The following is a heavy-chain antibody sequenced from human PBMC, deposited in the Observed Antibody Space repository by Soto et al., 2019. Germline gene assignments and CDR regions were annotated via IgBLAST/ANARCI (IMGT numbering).Heavy chain of an antibody. CDR1: GFTFSSYS. J-gene: IGHJ5*02. D-gene: IGHD4-17*01. CDR2: ISSSSSTI. Sequence: PGGSLRLSCAASGFTFSSYSMNWVRQAPGKGLEWVSYISSSSSTIYYADSVKGRFTISRDNAKNSLYLQMNSLRSEDTAVYYCARDPDYGDFRMFDPWGQGTLVTVSS. V-gene: IGHV3-48*01. CDR3: ARDPDYGDFRMFDP.